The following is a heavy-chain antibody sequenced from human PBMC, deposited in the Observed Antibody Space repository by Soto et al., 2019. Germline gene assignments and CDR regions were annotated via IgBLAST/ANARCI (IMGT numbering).Heavy chain of an antibody. J-gene: IGHJ4*02. V-gene: IGHV3-21*01. CDR1: GFTFSTYT. D-gene: IGHD6-13*01. CDR3: ARDIRYSTSGGIV. CDR2: ISSSSTYI. Sequence: EVQLVESGGGLVKPGGSLRLSCAASGFTFSTYTMNWVRQAPGKGLEWVSSISSSSTYIYYADSVKGRFTISRDNAKNSLYLQMSSLRDEDTAVYYCARDIRYSTSGGIVWGQGTLVTVSS.